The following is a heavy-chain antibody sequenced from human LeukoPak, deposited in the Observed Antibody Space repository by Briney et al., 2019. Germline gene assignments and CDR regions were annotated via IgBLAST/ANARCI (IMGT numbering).Heavy chain of an antibody. CDR3: YWNYDSLYYFDY. V-gene: IGHV1-69*13. J-gene: IGHJ4*02. CDR1: GGTFSSYA. Sequence: SVKVSCKASGGTFSSYAISWVRQAPGQGLEWMGGIIPIFGTANYAQKFQGRVTITADESTSTAYMELSSLRSEDTAVYYCYWNYDSLYYFDYWGQGTLVTVSS. CDR2: IIPIFGTA. D-gene: IGHD1-7*01.